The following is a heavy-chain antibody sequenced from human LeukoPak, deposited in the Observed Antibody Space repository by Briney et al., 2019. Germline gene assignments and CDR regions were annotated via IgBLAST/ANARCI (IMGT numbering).Heavy chain of an antibody. J-gene: IGHJ3*02. V-gene: IGHV4-4*07. D-gene: IGHD3-10*01. Sequence: SETLSPTCTVSGGSISGYFWSWIRQPAGKGLEWIGRIYASGSTNYNPSLRSRVTMSVDTSKNQFSLRLSSVTAADTAVYYCARSRFEELLVAFDIWGQGTMVIVSS. CDR2: IYASGST. CDR3: ARSRFEELLVAFDI. CDR1: GGSISGYF.